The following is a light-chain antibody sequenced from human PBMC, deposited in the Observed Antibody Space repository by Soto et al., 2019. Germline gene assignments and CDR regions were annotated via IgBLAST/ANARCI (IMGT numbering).Light chain of an antibody. CDR3: NSYSSSSTLVV. J-gene: IGLJ3*02. Sequence: QSALTQPASVSGSPGQSIAISCSGTSSDVGGYNYVSWYQHHPGKAPKLIIFDVRKRPSGVSNRFSGSKSGTTASLTISGLQAEDEAYYYCNSYSSSSTLVVFGGGTKLTVL. V-gene: IGLV2-14*03. CDR2: DVR. CDR1: SSDVGGYNY.